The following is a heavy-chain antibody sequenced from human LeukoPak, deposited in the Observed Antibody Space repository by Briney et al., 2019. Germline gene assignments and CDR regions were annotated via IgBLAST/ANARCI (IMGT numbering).Heavy chain of an antibody. CDR2: TYYRSKWYN. D-gene: IGHD5-12*01. J-gene: IGHJ4*02. V-gene: IGHV6-1*01. CDR1: GDSVSSNSAV. Sequence: SQTLSLTCAISGDSVSSNSAVWNWIRQSPSRGLEWLGRTYYRSKWYNDYAVSVKSRITINPDTSKNQFSLKLSSVTAADTAVXXXXXESVEYSDYDFCFEYWGQGTLVSVSS. CDR3: XXESVEYSDYDFCFEY.